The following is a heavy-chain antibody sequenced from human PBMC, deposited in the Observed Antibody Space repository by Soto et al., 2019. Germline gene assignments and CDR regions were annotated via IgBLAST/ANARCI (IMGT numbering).Heavy chain of an antibody. CDR2: ISGSGIST. Sequence: GSLRLSCAASGFTFSTYPMSWVRQAPGKGLEWASGISGSGISTYYTDSVKGRFTISRDNSKNTVFLQMNSLRDEDTAVYYCVKPPVITASYYYYDMDVWGQGTTVTVSS. V-gene: IGHV3-23*01. D-gene: IGHD4-4*01. CDR1: GFTFSTYP. J-gene: IGHJ6*02. CDR3: VKPPVITASYYYYDMDV.